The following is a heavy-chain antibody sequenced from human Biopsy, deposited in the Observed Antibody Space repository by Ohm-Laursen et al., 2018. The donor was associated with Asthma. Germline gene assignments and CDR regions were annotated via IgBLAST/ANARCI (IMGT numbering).Heavy chain of an antibody. CDR3: ARTHERWTSIQDDALDI. J-gene: IGHJ3*02. V-gene: IGHV3-30*03. CDR2: ISYDGGNK. Sequence: SLRLSCAASGFTFSIYDIHWVRQAPGKGLQWVAVISYDGGNKFYGDSVKGRFTLSRDNSRNTLYLQMNSLRVEDTAIYYCARTHERWTSIQDDALDIWGQGTMVIVSS. CDR1: GFTFSIYD. D-gene: IGHD4-23*01.